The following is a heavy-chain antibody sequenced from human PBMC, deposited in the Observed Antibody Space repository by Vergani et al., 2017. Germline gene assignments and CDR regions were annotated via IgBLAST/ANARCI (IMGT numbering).Heavy chain of an antibody. CDR3: ARHDHYGSGNWFDP. CDR1: GFTFSSYS. CDR2: ISSSSSTI. D-gene: IGHD3-10*01. V-gene: IGHV3-48*01. J-gene: IGHJ5*02. Sequence: EVQLVESGGGLVQPGGSLRLSCAASGFTFSSYSMNWVRQAPGKGLEWVSYISSSSSTIYYADSVKGRFTISRDNAKNSLYLQMNSLRAEDTAVYYCARHDHYGSGNWFDPWGQGTLVTVSS.